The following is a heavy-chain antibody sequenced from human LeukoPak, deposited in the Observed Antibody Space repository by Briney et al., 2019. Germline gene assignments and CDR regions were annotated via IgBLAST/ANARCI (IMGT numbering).Heavy chain of an antibody. D-gene: IGHD4-11*01. CDR2: IYPGDSDT. J-gene: IGHJ4*02. Sequence: GESLKISCKASGYSFTSYWIAWVRQMPGKGLEWMGIIYPGDSDTRYSPSFRGQVIISADESISTAFLQWSSLKTSDTATYYCARAPTSLSNPYYFDYWGQGALVTVSS. V-gene: IGHV5-51*01. CDR1: GYSFTSYW. CDR3: ARAPTSLSNPYYFDY.